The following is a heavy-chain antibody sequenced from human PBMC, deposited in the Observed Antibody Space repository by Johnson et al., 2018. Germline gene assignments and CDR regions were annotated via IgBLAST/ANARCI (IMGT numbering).Heavy chain of an antibody. CDR1: GFTFSDYA. CDR2: IRSPGYGGTT. V-gene: IGHV3-49*05. D-gene: IGHD3-10*01. Sequence: VQLQQSGGGLVKPGRSLRLSCTTSGFTFSDYAMTWFRQAPGKGLEWIGFIRSPGYGGTTEYAASLGVRFTISRNDSKSIAHLQMDSLKIEDTAVYYCTRLEAIWGVISGLDVWGQGTTVTVS. J-gene: IGHJ6*02. CDR3: TRLEAIWGVISGLDV.